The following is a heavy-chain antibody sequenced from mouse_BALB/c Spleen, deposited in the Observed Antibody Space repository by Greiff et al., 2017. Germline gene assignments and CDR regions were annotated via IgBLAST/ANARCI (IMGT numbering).Heavy chain of an antibody. CDR2: IYTGNSDT. CDR1: GYSFTSYW. Sequence: EVQLQQSGTVLARPGASVKMSCKASGYSFTSYWMHWVKQRPGQGLEWIGAIYTGNSDTSYNQKFKGKAKLTAVTSASTAYMELSSLTNEDTAVYCCTLIYYDYAWFAYWGQGTLVTVSA. D-gene: IGHD2-4*01. J-gene: IGHJ3*01. V-gene: IGHV1-5*01. CDR3: TLIYYDYAWFAY.